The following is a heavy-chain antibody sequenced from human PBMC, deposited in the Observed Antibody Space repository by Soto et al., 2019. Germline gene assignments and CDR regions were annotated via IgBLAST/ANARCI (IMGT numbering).Heavy chain of an antibody. J-gene: IGHJ6*02. V-gene: IGHV1-46*01. CDR1: GYTFTSYY. Sequence: ASVKVSCKASGYTFTSYYMHWVRQAPGQGLEWMGIINPSGGSTSYAQKFQGRVTMTRDTSTSTVYMELSSLRSEDTAVYYCARDPPGRFQRVPYDFWSGYYTHYGMDVWGQGTTVTVSS. D-gene: IGHD3-3*01. CDR3: ARDPPGRFQRVPYDFWSGYYTHYGMDV. CDR2: INPSGGST.